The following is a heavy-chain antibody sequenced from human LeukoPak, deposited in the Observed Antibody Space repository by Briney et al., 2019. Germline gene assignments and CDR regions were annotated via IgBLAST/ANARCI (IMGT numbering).Heavy chain of an antibody. CDR3: ASSSYRSGRYGMDV. Sequence: GGSLRLSCAAFGVTFSSNSMNWVRQAPGKGLEWVSYISSSSSTIYYADSVKGRFTISRDNAENSLYLQMSSLRDEDTAVHYCASSSYRSGRYGMDVWGQGTTVTVSS. D-gene: IGHD3-10*01. CDR1: GVTFSSNS. CDR2: ISSSSSTI. J-gene: IGHJ6*02. V-gene: IGHV3-48*02.